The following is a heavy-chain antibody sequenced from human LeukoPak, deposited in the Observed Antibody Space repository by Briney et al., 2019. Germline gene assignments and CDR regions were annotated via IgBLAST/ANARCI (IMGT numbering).Heavy chain of an antibody. CDR3: TRSVRNGHIDY. J-gene: IGHJ4*02. CDR1: GYTFTGYY. D-gene: IGHD2-21*01. CDR2: MNPNSGNT. Sequence: ASVKVSCKASGYTFTGYYMYWVRQAPGQGLEWMGWMNPNSGNTGYAQKFQGRVTMTRSTSISTAYMELSSLRFEDTAVYYCTRSVRNGHIDYWGQGTLVTVSS. V-gene: IGHV1-8*02.